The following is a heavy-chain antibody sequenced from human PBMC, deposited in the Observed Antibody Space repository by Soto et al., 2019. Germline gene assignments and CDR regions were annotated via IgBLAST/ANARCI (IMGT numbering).Heavy chain of an antibody. V-gene: IGHV4-30-2*06. Sequence: SETLSLTCTVSGASISYGGFSWSWIRQSPGKGLEWIGYISHLESTYFHPSFKSRLTMSIDGTRNQFSLNLNSVTAADTAVYYCVRDRYSYGSEVAKWGQGTLVTVSS. CDR2: ISHLEST. J-gene: IGHJ4*02. CDR1: GASISYGGFS. CDR3: VRDRYSYGSEVAK. D-gene: IGHD5-18*01.